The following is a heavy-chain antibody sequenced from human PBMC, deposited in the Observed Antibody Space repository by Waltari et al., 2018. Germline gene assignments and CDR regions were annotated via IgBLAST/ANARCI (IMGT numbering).Heavy chain of an antibody. Sequence: QVQLQQWGAGLLKPSETLSLTCAVYGGSFSNYYWSWIRQPPGKGLEWIGEINHSGSTNYNPSLKSRVTISVDTSKNQFSLRLSSVTAADTAVYYCARIPEMATIRKRAFYFDYWGQGTLVTVSS. CDR2: INHSGST. V-gene: IGHV4-34*01. CDR1: GGSFSNYY. D-gene: IGHD5-12*01. J-gene: IGHJ4*02. CDR3: ARIPEMATIRKRAFYFDY.